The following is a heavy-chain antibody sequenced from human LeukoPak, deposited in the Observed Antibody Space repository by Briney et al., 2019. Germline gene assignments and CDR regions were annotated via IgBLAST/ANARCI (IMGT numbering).Heavy chain of an antibody. CDR3: ARVVFDHF. J-gene: IGHJ4*02. Sequence: PGGSLRLSCAASGFDFSKYTMSWVRQAPGKGLEWVSSISSGSRRIHYADSMRGRFTISRDNAKSSVYLQMHNLRVEDTATYFCARVVFDHFWGRGTLVTVSS. V-gene: IGHV3-21*06. D-gene: IGHD3-9*01. CDR1: GFDFSKYT. CDR2: ISSGSRRI.